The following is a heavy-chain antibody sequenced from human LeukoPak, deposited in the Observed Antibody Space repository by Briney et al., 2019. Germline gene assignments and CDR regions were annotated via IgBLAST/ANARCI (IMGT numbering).Heavy chain of an antibody. Sequence: PGGSLRLSCAASGFTFSSYAMSWVRQAPGKGLEWVSAISGSGGSTYYADSVKGRFTISRDNSKNTLYLQMNSLRAEDTAVYYCAKASPYYYDKPGAFDIWGQGTMVTVSS. CDR3: AKASPYYYDKPGAFDI. CDR2: ISGSGGST. CDR1: GFTFSSYA. J-gene: IGHJ3*02. V-gene: IGHV3-23*01. D-gene: IGHD3-22*01.